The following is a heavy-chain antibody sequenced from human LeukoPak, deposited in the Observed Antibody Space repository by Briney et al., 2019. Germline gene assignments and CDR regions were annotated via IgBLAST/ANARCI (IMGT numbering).Heavy chain of an antibody. CDR1: GFTFSNYA. CDR3: AKVTEGVTNSLHYYDSSPPLNYYYYGMDV. J-gene: IGHJ6*02. Sequence: GGSLRLSCAASGFTFSNYAMIWVRQAPGKGLEWVSALSGTGATTYYADSVKGRFTISRDNSKKTLYLQMNSLRAEDTAVYYCAKVTEGVTNSLHYYDSSPPLNYYYYGMDVWGQGTTVTVSS. D-gene: IGHD3-22*01. CDR2: LSGTGATT. V-gene: IGHV3-23*01.